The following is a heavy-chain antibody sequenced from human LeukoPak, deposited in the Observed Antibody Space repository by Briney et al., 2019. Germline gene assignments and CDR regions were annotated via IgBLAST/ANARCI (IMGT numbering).Heavy chain of an antibody. V-gene: IGHV4-4*07. CDR2: IYTSGST. D-gene: IGHD3-22*01. J-gene: IGHJ5*02. CDR1: GGSISSYY. CDR3: ARVLGHYDSSGYPNWFDP. Sequence: PSETLSLTCTVSGGSISSYYWSWIRQPAGKGLEWIGRIYTSGSTNYNPSLKSRVTMSVGTSKNQFSLKLSSVTAADTAVYYCARVLGHYDSSGYPNWFDPWGQGTLVTVSS.